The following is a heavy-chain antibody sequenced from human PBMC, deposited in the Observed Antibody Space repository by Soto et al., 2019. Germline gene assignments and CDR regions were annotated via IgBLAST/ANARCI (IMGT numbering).Heavy chain of an antibody. CDR2: IYYSGST. CDR3: ARWWSGSRQGFDP. Sequence: QVQLQESGPGLVKPSQTLSLTCTVSGGSISSGDYYWSWIRQHPGKGLEWIGYIYYSGSTYYNPSLKSRVTISVXXXKNQFXLXXXXVTXXDTAVYYCARWWSGSRQGFDPWGQGTLVTVSS. V-gene: IGHV4-31*03. D-gene: IGHD3-3*01. CDR1: GGSISSGDYY. J-gene: IGHJ5*02.